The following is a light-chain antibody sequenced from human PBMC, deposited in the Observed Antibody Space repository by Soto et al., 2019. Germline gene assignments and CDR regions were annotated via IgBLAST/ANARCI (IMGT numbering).Light chain of an antibody. CDR3: GTWDSSLSGLYV. V-gene: IGLV1-51*01. J-gene: IGLJ1*01. Sequence: QSVLTQPPSVSAAPGQKVTISCSGSSSNIGNNYVSWYQQLPGTAPKLLIYDNNKRPSGIPDRFSGSKSGTSATLGITGLQTGDEADYYCGTWDSSLSGLYVFGTGTKVTV. CDR2: DNN. CDR1: SSNIGNNY.